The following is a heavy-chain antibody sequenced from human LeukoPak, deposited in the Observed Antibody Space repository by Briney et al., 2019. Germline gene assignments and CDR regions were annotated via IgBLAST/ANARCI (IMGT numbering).Heavy chain of an antibody. V-gene: IGHV3-30-3*01. CDR1: GFTFSSYA. J-gene: IGHJ4*02. Sequence: PGGSLRLSCAASGFTFSSYAMHWVRQAPGKGLEWVAVISYDGSNKYYADSVKGRFTISRDNSKNTLYLQMNSLRAEDTAVYYCARGQLGYCSSTSCPGYFDYWGQGTLATVSS. CDR2: ISYDGSNK. D-gene: IGHD2-2*01. CDR3: ARGQLGYCSSTSCPGYFDY.